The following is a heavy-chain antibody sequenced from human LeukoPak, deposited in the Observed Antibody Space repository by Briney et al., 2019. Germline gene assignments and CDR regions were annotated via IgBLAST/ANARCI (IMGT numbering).Heavy chain of an antibody. CDR2: INQDGSEK. Sequence: GGSLRLSCAASGFTFSSYWMTWVRQAPGKGLEWVANINQDGSEKYYVDSVKGRFTISKDNAKNSLYLQMNNLRAEDTAVYYCARGPSRANAFDIWGQGTMVTVSS. D-gene: IGHD2-2*01. V-gene: IGHV3-7*01. J-gene: IGHJ3*02. CDR1: GFTFSSYW. CDR3: ARGPSRANAFDI.